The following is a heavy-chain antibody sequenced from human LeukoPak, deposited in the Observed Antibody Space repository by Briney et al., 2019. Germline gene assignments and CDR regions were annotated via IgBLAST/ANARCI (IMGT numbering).Heavy chain of an antibody. J-gene: IGHJ4*02. V-gene: IGHV3-30-3*01. CDR3: ARAHTSGWFYFDY. CDR2: MSSDGNNK. Sequence: GGSLRLSCAASGFTFSTYAMHWVRQAPGKGLEWVAVMSSDGNNKFYADSVKGPFTISRDNSKNTLYLQMNSLRTEDTAVYYCARAHTSGWFYFDYWGQGTLVTVSS. CDR1: GFTFSTYA. D-gene: IGHD6-19*01.